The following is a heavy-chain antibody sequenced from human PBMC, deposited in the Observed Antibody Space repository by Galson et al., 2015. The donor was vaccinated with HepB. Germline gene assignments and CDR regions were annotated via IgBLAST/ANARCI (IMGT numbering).Heavy chain of an antibody. J-gene: IGHJ6*02. CDR2: IRSKAYGGTT. V-gene: IGHV3-49*04. CDR3: TQVISSGYDPYYYYYGMDV. Sequence: SLRLSCAASGFTFGDYAMSWVRQAPGKGLEWVGFIRSKAYGGTTEYAASVKGRFTISRDDSKSIAYLQMNSLKTEDTAVYYCTQVISSGYDPYYYYYGMDVWGQGTTVTVSS. CDR1: GFTFGDYA. D-gene: IGHD5-12*01.